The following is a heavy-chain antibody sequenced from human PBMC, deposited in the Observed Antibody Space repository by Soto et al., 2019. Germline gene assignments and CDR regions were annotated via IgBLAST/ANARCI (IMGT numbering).Heavy chain of an antibody. V-gene: IGHV1-3*01. CDR2: INAGNGNT. CDR3: ASSNIAAAPYGMDV. CDR1: GYTFTRYA. Sequence: QVQLVQSGAEVKKPGASVKVSCKASGYTFTRYAMHWVRQAPGQRLEWMGWINAGNGNTKYSQKFQGRVTITRDTSASTAYMELSTLRSEDTAVYYCASSNIAAAPYGMDVWGQGTTVTVSS. J-gene: IGHJ6*02. D-gene: IGHD6-13*01.